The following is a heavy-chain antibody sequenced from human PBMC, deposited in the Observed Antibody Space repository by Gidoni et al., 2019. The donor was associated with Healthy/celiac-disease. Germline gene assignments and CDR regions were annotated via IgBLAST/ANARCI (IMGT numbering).Heavy chain of an antibody. CDR1: GFTFSSYE. CDR2: ISSSGSTV. D-gene: IGHD3-16*02. J-gene: IGHJ4*02. V-gene: IGHV3-48*03. CDR3: ARQNYDYIWGSYRAFDY. Sequence: EVQLVESGGGLVQPGGTLRLSCAASGFTFSSYEMNWVRQAPGKGLDWVSYISSSGSTVYYADSVKGRFTISRDNAKNSLYLQMNSLIAEDTAVYYCARQNYDYIWGSYRAFDYWGQGTLVTVSS.